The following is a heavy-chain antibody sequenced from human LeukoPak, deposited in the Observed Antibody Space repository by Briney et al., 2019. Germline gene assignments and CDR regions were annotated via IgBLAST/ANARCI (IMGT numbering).Heavy chain of an antibody. V-gene: IGHV1-46*03. CDR1: GYTFTSYY. CDR3: ARAQHIVVVMGVIRY. J-gene: IGHJ4*02. Sequence: ASVKVSCKASGYTFTSYYMHWVRQAPGQGVEWMGLINPSGGSTNYAQKFQGRVTMTRDTSTSTVYMELSSLRSEDAAVYYCARAQHIVVVMGVIRYWGQGTLVTVSS. D-gene: IGHD2-21*01. CDR2: INPSGGST.